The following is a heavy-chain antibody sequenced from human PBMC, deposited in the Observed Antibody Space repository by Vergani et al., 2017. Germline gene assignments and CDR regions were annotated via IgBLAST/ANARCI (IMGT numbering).Heavy chain of an antibody. CDR2: IYSGGST. CDR3: AKGFRFGIAAAGIDY. J-gene: IGHJ4*02. CDR1: GFTVSSNY. V-gene: IGHV3-53*01. Sequence: EVQLVESGGGLIQPGGSLSLSCAASGFTVSSNYMSWVRQAPGKGLEWVSVIYSGGSTSYADSVKGRFTISSDNSKNTLYREMSSLRAEDTAVYYCAKGFRFGIAAAGIDYWGQGTLVTVSS. D-gene: IGHD6-13*01.